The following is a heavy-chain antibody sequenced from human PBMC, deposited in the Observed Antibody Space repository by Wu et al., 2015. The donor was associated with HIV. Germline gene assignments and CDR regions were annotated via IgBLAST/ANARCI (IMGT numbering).Heavy chain of an antibody. J-gene: IGHJ6*03. CDR1: GYTFNSYG. D-gene: IGHD3-9*01. V-gene: IGHV1-18*01. CDR2: ITPYNGNI. Sequence: QVQLVQSGAEVKKPGASVKVSCKASGYTFNSYGISWVRQAPGQGLEWMGWITPYNGNINYAQKLQGRVTMTTDTSTSTAYMELRSLRSDDTAVYYCARGNYDILTGYFHYYYYYMTSGAKGHGHRL. CDR3: ARGNYDILTGYFHYYYYYMTS.